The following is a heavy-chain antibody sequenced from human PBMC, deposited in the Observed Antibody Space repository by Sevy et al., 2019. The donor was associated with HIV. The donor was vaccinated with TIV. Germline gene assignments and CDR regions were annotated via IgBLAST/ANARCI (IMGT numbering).Heavy chain of an antibody. Sequence: GWSLRLSCAASGFTFSSYGMHWVRQAPGKGLEWVAVISYDGSNKYYADSVKGRFTISRYNSKNTLYLQMNSLRAEDTAVYYCAKDRTTGIAAAGAPFDYWGQGTLVTVSS. CDR2: ISYDGSNK. CDR1: GFTFSSYG. CDR3: AKDRTTGIAAAGAPFDY. J-gene: IGHJ4*02. D-gene: IGHD6-13*01. V-gene: IGHV3-30*18.